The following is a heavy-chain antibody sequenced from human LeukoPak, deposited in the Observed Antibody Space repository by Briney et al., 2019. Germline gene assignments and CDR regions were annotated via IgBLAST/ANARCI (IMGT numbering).Heavy chain of an antibody. CDR2: FSGSGAGT. V-gene: IGHV3-23*01. Sequence: GGSLRLSCAASGFTFSNYGMNWVRQAPGKGLEWVSVFSGSGAGTHYADSVKGRFTISRDNSKNTLYLQMNSLRAEDTAVYYCAKLRWSSSGAFDIWGQGTMGTVSS. J-gene: IGHJ3*02. CDR1: GFTFSNYG. CDR3: AKLRWSSSGAFDI. D-gene: IGHD4-23*01.